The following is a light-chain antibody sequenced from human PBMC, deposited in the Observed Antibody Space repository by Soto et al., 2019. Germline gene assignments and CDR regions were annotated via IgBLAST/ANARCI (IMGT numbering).Light chain of an antibody. V-gene: IGKV1-5*01. CDR2: DAS. CDR1: QSISGW. CDR3: QHYNSYSDA. J-gene: IGKJ1*01. Sequence: DIPMTQSPSTVSASVGDRVTITCRASQSISGWLAWYQKKPGTAPKVLIYDASSLQSGVPSRFGGSGSWTEFTLTISSLHPDDFATYYCQHYNSYSDAFGQGTKVELK.